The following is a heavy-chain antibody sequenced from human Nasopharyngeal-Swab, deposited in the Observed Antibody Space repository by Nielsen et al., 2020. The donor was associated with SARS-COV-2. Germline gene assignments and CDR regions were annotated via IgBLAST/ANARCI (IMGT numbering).Heavy chain of an antibody. CDR3: ARGGDPREVVAATDCFDP. D-gene: IGHD2-15*01. Sequence: ASVQVSCKASGYTFTRYYIHWVRQAPGRGLEWMGIINPGGGSARYSQNFQGRVTMTRDTSTSTVYMELSSLRSEDTAVYYCARGGDPREVVAATDCFDPWGQGTLVTVSS. J-gene: IGHJ5*02. V-gene: IGHV1-46*01. CDR2: INPGGGSA. CDR1: GYTFTRYY.